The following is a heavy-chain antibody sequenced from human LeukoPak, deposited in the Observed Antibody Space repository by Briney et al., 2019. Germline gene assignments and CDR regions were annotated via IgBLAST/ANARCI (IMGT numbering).Heavy chain of an antibody. CDR3: AKDHERYSSSRDSFDP. J-gene: IGHJ5*02. CDR1: GFTFSNYS. CDR2: IRYDGSNK. D-gene: IGHD6-6*01. Sequence: PGGSLRLSCAASGFTFSNYSMSWVRQAPGKGLEWVAFIRYDGSNKYYADSVKGRFTISRDNSKNTLYLQMNSLRAEDTAVYYCAKDHERYSSSRDSFDPWGQGTLVTVSS. V-gene: IGHV3-30*02.